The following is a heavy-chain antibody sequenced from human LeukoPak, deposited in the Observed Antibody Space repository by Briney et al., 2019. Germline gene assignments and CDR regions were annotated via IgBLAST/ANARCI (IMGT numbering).Heavy chain of an antibody. J-gene: IGHJ6*03. CDR3: ARVTLLPLQYWSERAAGYYMDV. D-gene: IGHD3-3*01. CDR2: IHYSGNN. Sequence: PSETLSLTCTVSGDSISSGDYLWNWIRQPPGKGLEWIGYIHYSGNNNYNPSLKSRVTLSVDTSKNQFSLKLSSVTAADTAAYYCARVTLLPLQYWSERAAGYYMDVWAKGPRSPSP. V-gene: IGHV4-30-4*01. CDR1: GDSISSGDYL.